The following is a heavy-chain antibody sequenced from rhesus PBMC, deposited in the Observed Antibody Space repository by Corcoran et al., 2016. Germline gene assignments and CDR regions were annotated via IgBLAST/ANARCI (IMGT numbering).Heavy chain of an antibody. Sequence: QVQLQESGPGLVKPSETLSLTCAVSGGSISSGYYYWSWIRQPPGKVLEWIGYITFSGGTSYNPSLKSRVPISRDTSKNQFSLKLSSVTAADTAVYYCARAGRPYGLDSWGRGVVVTVSS. CDR3: ARAGRPYGLDS. D-gene: IGHD2-21*01. J-gene: IGHJ6*01. CDR1: GGSISSGYYY. CDR2: ITFSGGT. V-gene: IGHV4-122*02.